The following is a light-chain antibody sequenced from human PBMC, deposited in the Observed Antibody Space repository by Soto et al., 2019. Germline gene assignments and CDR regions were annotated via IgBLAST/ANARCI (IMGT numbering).Light chain of an antibody. CDR1: QRVYSN. J-gene: IGKJ5*01. CDR2: GAS. CDR3: QQYTNWPPIT. V-gene: IGKV3-15*01. Sequence: EILMTQSPDTLSVSPGERATLACRASQRVYSNLAWYQQRPGQATRLIMYGASTRANGVPARFSGRVSGTEFTLTLSSLQSEDFAAYYCQQYTNWPPITFGQGTRLEIK.